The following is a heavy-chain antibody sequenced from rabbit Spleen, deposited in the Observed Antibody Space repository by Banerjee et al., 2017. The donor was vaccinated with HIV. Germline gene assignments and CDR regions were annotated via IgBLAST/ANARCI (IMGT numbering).Heavy chain of an antibody. V-gene: IGHV1S45*01. CDR1: GFSFSSSYY. Sequence: QEQLVESGGGLVQPEGSLTLTCTASGFSFSSSYYMCWVRQAPGKGLEWIGCIYLGNAGPWYASWAKGRFTISKSSSTTVTLQMTSLTAADTATYFCARGPYSSSTYVGLWGQGTLVTVS. D-gene: IGHD4-1*01. CDR2: IYLGNAGP. CDR3: ARGPYSSSTYVGL. J-gene: IGHJ4*01.